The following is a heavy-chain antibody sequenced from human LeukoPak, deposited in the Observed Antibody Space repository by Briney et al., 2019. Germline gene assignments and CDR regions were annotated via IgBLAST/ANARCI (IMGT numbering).Heavy chain of an antibody. CDR3: ASAYTYVRLGDH. CDR2: TNLHGTAV. D-gene: IGHD3-16*01. CDR1: GLSFSNYW. J-gene: IGHJ4*02. Sequence: GGSLRLSCEVSGLSFSNYWMHWVRQAPGNGLVWVARTNLHGTAVDYADSVKGRFIISRDNAKNTLFLQMNSLRVEDTAVYYCASAYTYVRLGDHWGQGTLVTVSS. V-gene: IGHV3-74*01.